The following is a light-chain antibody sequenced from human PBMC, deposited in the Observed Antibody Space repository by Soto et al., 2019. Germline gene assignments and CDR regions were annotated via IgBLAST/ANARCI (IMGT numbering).Light chain of an antibody. CDR2: AAS. J-gene: IGKJ3*01. CDR3: QQLNSYPH. CDR1: QGISSY. Sequence: SQLTQSPSSLSASVGDRVTITCRASQGISSYLAWYQQKPGKAPKLLIYAASTLQSGVPSRFSGSGSGTDFTLTISSLQPVDFATYYCQQLNSYPHFGPGTKVDIK. V-gene: IGKV1-9*01.